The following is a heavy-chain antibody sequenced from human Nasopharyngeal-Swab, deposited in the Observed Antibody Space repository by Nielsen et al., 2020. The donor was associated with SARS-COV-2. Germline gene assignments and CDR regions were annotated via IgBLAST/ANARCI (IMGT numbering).Heavy chain of an antibody. CDR2: INHSGST. V-gene: IGHV4-34*01. D-gene: IGHD5-18*01. CDR1: GGSFSGYY. Sequence: SETLSLTCAVYGGSFSGYYWSWIRQPPGKGLEWIGEINHSGSTNYNPSLKSRVTISVDTSKNQFSLKLSSVTAADTAVYYCARGRAMAMFSTLRGKYYFDYWGQGTLVTVSS. J-gene: IGHJ4*02. CDR3: ARGRAMAMFSTLRGKYYFDY.